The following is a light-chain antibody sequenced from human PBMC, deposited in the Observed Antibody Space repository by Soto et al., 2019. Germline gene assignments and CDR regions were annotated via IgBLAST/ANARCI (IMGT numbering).Light chain of an antibody. Sequence: EIVLTQSPGTLSLSPGERATLSCRTSQSVDSSYLAWYQQKPGQAPRLLIYGASTRATGIPDRFSGSGSGTDFTLTISTREPEDFAVYYCQQYGTSPRVTFGPGTKVDIK. J-gene: IGKJ3*01. CDR2: GAS. CDR1: QSVDSSY. V-gene: IGKV3-20*01. CDR3: QQYGTSPRVT.